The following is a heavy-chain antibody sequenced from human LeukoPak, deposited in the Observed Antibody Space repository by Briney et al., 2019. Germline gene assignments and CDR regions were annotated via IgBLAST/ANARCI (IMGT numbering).Heavy chain of an antibody. CDR3: VSGYCSSTTCYRGAY. D-gene: IGHD2-2*03. Sequence: PGGSLRLSCAGSGFTFSNYWVHWVRQAPGKGLLWVSRISDDGSSANYADSVQGRFTISRDNAKNTVYLQMHSLRAEDTAVYYCVSGYCSSTTCYRGAYWGQGTLVTVSS. CDR2: ISDDGSSA. CDR1: GFTFSNYW. V-gene: IGHV3-74*01. J-gene: IGHJ4*02.